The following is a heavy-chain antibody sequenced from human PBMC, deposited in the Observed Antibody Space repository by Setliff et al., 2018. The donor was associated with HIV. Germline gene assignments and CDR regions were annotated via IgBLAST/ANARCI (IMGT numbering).Heavy chain of an antibody. J-gene: IGHJ3*02. CDR3: ARASGIAGAFDI. V-gene: IGHV1-3*01. CDR2: INVGNGNT. CDR1: GYAFSRYA. Sequence: ASVKVSCKASGYAFSRYAMQWVRQAPGQRLEWMGWINVGNGNTKYSQKFQGRVTITRDTSASTAYMELSSLRSEDTAVYYCARASGIAGAFDIWGQGTMVTVSS. D-gene: IGHD3-10*01.